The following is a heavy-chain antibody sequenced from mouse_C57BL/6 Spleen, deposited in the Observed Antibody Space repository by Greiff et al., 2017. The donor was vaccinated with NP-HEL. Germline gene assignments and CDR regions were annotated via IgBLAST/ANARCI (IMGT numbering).Heavy chain of an antibody. J-gene: IGHJ3*01. V-gene: IGHV1-61*01. CDR1: GYTFTSYW. CDR2: LYPSDSET. CDR3: ARESEAWFAY. Sequence: QVQLQQSGAELVRPGSSVKLSCKASGYTFTSYWMDWVKQRPGQGLEWIGNLYPSDSETHYNQKFKDKATLTVDKSSSTAYMQLSSLTSEDSAVYYCARESEAWFAYWGQGTLVTVSA.